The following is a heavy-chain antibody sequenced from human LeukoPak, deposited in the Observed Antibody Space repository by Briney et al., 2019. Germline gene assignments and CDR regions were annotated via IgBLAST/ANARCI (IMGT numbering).Heavy chain of an antibody. CDR1: GFSFSSHS. CDR3: ARDRGSITMVRGVNYY. D-gene: IGHD3-10*01. CDR2: ISSGSETI. Sequence: GGSLRLSCEASGFSFSSHSMNWVRQAPGKGLEWVSYISSGSETIYYADSVKGRFTISRDNAKNSLFLQMNSLRAEDTAVYYCARDRGSITMVRGVNYYWGQGTLVTVSS. V-gene: IGHV3-48*04. J-gene: IGHJ4*02.